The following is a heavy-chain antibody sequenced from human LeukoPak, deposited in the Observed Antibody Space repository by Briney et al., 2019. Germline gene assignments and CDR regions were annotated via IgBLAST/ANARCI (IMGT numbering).Heavy chain of an antibody. CDR3: AKDPSRYYDSSGYLDY. Sequence: GGSLRLTCAASGFTFSSYGMHWVRQAPCKGLELVAFIRYYGSNKYYADSVKGRFTISRDNSKNTLYLQMNSLRAEDTAVYYCAKDPSRYYDSSGYLDYWGQGTLVTVSS. J-gene: IGHJ4*02. V-gene: IGHV3-30*02. D-gene: IGHD3-22*01. CDR1: GFTFSSYG. CDR2: IRYYGSNK.